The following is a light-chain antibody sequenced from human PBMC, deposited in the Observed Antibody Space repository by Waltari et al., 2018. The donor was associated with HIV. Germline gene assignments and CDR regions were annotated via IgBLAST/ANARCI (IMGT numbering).Light chain of an antibody. Sequence: QSVLPQPPSASGTPVQRVTISCSGSSSNIGSKTVNLYQQLPGTAPKLLIYSNNQRPSGVPDRFSGSKSGTSASLAISGLQYEDEADYYCAAWDDSLNGYYVFGTGTKVTVL. CDR1: SSNIGSKT. V-gene: IGLV1-44*01. CDR2: SNN. CDR3: AAWDDSLNGYYV. J-gene: IGLJ1*01.